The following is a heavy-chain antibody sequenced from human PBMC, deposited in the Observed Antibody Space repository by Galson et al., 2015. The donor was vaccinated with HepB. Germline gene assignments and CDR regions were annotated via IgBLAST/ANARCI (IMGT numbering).Heavy chain of an antibody. Sequence: SVKVSCKASGYNFNTYGISWVRQAPGQGLEWMGWISGYNGNANYAQKFQGRVTITRDTSASTAYVELSSLRSEDTAVYYCARGGDCSSTSCYYIGWFDPWGQGTLVTVSS. J-gene: IGHJ5*02. CDR1: GYNFNTYG. CDR3: ARGGDCSSTSCYYIGWFDP. D-gene: IGHD2-2*01. V-gene: IGHV1-18*01. CDR2: ISGYNGNA.